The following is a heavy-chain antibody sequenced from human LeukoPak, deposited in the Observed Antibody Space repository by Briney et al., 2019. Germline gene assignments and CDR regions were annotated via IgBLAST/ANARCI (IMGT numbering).Heavy chain of an antibody. Sequence: GGSLRLSCAASGFTFDDYAMHWVRQVPGTGLEWGSGISWNSDSKGYADSVKGRFTISRDNAKNSLYLQMNSLRAEDTALYYCAKDLGDSGSSPEDAFDIWGQGTIVTVSS. D-gene: IGHD1-26*01. CDR1: GFTFDDYA. J-gene: IGHJ3*02. CDR3: AKDLGDSGSSPEDAFDI. V-gene: IGHV3-9*01. CDR2: ISWNSDSK.